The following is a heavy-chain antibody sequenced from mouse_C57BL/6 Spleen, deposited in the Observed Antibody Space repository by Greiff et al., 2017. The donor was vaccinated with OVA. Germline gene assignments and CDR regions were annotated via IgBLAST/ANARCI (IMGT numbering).Heavy chain of an antibody. CDR1: GYSFTDYN. CDR3: APNYGSSWGYFDV. J-gene: IGHJ1*03. CDR2: INPNYGTT. D-gene: IGHD1-1*01. Sequence: VQLKESGPELVKPGASVKISCKASGYSFTDYNMNWVKQSNGKSLEWIGVINPNYGTTSYNQKFKGKATLTVDQSSSTAYMQLNSLTSEDSAVYYCAPNYGSSWGYFDVWGTGTTVTVSS. V-gene: IGHV1-39*01.